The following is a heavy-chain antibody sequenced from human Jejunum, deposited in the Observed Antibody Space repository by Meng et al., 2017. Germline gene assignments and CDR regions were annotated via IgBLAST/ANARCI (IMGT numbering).Heavy chain of an antibody. CDR3: ARDDFHDSSGLGC. Sequence: GGSLRPSCVTSGFDFFAYDMNWVRQAPGKGLEWVSYISASGATIHYADSVKGRFTISRDNANNSLYLQINSLRAEDTAIYYCARDDFHDSSGLGCWGQGTKVTISS. CDR1: GFDFFAYD. CDR2: ISASGATI. D-gene: IGHD3-22*01. J-gene: IGHJ4*02. V-gene: IGHV3-48*03.